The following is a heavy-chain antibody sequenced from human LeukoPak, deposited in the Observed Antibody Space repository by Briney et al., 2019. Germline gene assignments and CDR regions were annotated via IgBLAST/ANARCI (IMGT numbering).Heavy chain of an antibody. D-gene: IGHD4-23*01. CDR1: GGSISSYY. CDR3: ARGTFDYGGYYFDY. V-gene: IGHV4-59*01. Sequence: SETLSLTCTVSGGSISSYYWSWIRQPPGKGLEWIGYIYYSGSANYNPSLKSRVTISVDTSKNQFSLKLSSVTAADTAVYYCARGTFDYGGYYFDYWGQGTLVTVSS. J-gene: IGHJ4*02. CDR2: IYYSGSA.